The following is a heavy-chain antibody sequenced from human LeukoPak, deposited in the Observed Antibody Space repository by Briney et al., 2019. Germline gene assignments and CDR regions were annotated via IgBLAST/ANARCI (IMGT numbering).Heavy chain of an antibody. V-gene: IGHV5-51*01. CDR1: GYTFSSYW. J-gene: IGHJ4*02. D-gene: IGHD3-3*01. CDR3: ARQNDFRLDY. Sequence: GDSLKISCKGSGYTFSSYWIGWVRQMPGKGLEWMGIIYPGDSDTRYSPSLQGQVTISVDTSIGTAYLQWSSLKASDTAIYDCARQNDFRLDYWGQGTLVTVSS. CDR2: IYPGDSDT.